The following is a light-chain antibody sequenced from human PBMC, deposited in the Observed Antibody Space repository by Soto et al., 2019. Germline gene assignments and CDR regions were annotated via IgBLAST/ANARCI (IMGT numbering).Light chain of an antibody. CDR3: QQYNSYSYT. V-gene: IGKV1-5*01. CDR2: DAS. CDR1: QSISDS. J-gene: IGKJ2*01. Sequence: DIQMTQSPSSLSASVGDRVTITCRASQSISDSLAWYQQKPGKAPKLLIYDASSLESGVPSRFSGSGSGTEFTLTISSLQPDDFATYYCQQYNSYSYTFGQGTKVDIK.